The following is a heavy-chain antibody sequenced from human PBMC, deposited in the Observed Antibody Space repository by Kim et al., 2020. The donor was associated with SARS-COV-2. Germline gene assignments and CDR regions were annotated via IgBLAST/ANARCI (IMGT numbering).Heavy chain of an antibody. Sequence: TYYNTALTSRVTISVDTSKNQFSLKLSSVTAADTAVYYCASAGFPQPPDYWGQGTLVTVSS. CDR2: T. CDR3: ASAGFPQPPDY. J-gene: IGHJ4*02. V-gene: IGHV4-31*02.